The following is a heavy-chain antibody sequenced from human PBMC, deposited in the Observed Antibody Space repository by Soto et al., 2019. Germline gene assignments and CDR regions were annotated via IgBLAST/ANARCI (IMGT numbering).Heavy chain of an antibody. V-gene: IGHV3-64*01. CDR1: GFTFSSYS. CDR2: ISSNGGST. J-gene: IGHJ3*02. CDR3: ARRSVVLDAFDI. D-gene: IGHD2-15*01. Sequence: AASLRLSCAASGFTFSSYSMHWVRQAPGKGLEYVSAISSNGGSTYYANSVKGRFTISRDNSKNTLYLQMGSLRAEDMAVYSCARRSVVLDAFDIWGQGTMVTVSS.